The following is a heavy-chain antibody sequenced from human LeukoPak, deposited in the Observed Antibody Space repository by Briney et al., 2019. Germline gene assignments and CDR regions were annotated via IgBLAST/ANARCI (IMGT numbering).Heavy chain of an antibody. V-gene: IGHV1-2*02. CDR3: ARDSSMRPLDY. D-gene: IGHD2-8*01. CDR1: GYTFSDYY. CDR2: INPNNRGT. J-gene: IGHJ4*02. Sequence: ASVKVSCKASGYTFSDYYIHWVRQAPGQGPEWMGWINPNNRGTNFAQRFQGRVTMTTDATVTTAYMELSSLRSDDTAVYYCARDSSMRPLDYWGQGTLVTVSS.